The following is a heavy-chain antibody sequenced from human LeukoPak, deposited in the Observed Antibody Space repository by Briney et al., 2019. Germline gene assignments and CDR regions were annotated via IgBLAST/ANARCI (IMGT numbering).Heavy chain of an antibody. J-gene: IGHJ4*02. CDR3: ARSVSFYGDFDY. CDR1: GYTFTGYY. D-gene: IGHD2/OR15-2a*01. V-gene: IGHV1-2*02. CDR2: INPNSGGT. Sequence: ASVTVSCKASGYTFTGYYMHWLRQAPGQGLEWMGWINPNSGGTNYAQKFQDRVTMTRDTSSSTACMELSRLRSDDTAVYYCARSVSFYGDFDYWGQGTLVTVSS.